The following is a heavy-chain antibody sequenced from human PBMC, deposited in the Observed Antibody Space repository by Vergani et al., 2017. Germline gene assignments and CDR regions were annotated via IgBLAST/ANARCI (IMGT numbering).Heavy chain of an antibody. J-gene: IGHJ4*02. CDR2: IYYIGST. D-gene: IGHD4-17*01. Sequence: QVQLQESGPGLVKPSETLSLTCTVSGGSISSYYWSWIRQHPGKGLEWIGYIYYIGSTYYNPSLKSRITISIDTSKNQFSLKLSSVTAADTAVYYCARLTFTVTSPFDSWGQGTLVTVSS. CDR1: GGSISSYY. V-gene: IGHV4-59*06. CDR3: ARLTFTVTSPFDS.